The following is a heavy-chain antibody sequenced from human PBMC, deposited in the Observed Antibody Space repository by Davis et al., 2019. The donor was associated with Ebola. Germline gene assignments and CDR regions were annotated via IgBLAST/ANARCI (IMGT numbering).Heavy chain of an antibody. CDR1: GFTLNDYY. D-gene: IGHD4-17*01. CDR3: STAFNSVTDGFDF. J-gene: IGHJ3*01. CDR2: IGGSVGYG. Sequence: GGSLRLSCAASGFTLNDYYVSWIRQAPGKGLEWVSRIGGSVGYGNYADSVRGRFTISRDSAKNLLYLQMNTLKTEDTGMYYCSTAFNSVTDGFDFWGRGTMVTVSA. V-gene: IGHV3-11*06.